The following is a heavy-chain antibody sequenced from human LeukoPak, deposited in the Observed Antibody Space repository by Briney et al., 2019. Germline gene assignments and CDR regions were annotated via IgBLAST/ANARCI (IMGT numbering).Heavy chain of an antibody. J-gene: IGHJ6*03. CDR3: AKDYGSGSYIYYYMDV. D-gene: IGHD3-10*01. CDR2: IRGCNISK. V-gene: IGHV3-48*04. Sequence: GGSLRLSCAGSGLTFITYQMIWVRQAPRQGLEWVSYIRGCNISKYNADSVKGRFTISRDNAKNSLYLQMNSLRAEDMALYYCAKDYGSGSYIYYYMDVWGKGTTVTVSS. CDR1: GLTFITYQ.